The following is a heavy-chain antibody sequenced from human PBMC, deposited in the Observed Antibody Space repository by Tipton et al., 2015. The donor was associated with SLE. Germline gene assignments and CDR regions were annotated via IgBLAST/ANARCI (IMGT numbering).Heavy chain of an antibody. V-gene: IGHV3-49*04. Sequence: SLRLSCVTSGFTFGDYAMGWVRQAPGKGPEWVGFIRSKLYGGTTEYASSVKGRFILSRDDSKRIAYLQMNSLRPEDTAVYACTRGPPYLTARPPNYYFDYRGQGTLVTVSS. CDR1: GFTFGDYA. J-gene: IGHJ4*02. CDR2: IRSKLYGGTT. CDR3: TRGPPYLTARPPNYYFDY. D-gene: IGHD6-6*01.